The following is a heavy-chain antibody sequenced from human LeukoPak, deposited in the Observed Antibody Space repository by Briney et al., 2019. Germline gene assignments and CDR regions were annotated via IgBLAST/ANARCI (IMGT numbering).Heavy chain of an antibody. CDR3: ARGLRAAGAFDI. CDR2: IYSGGST. CDR1: GFTFSSYA. D-gene: IGHD6-13*01. V-gene: IGHV3-53*01. Sequence: PGGSLRLSCAASGFTFSSYAMSWVRQAPGKGLEWVSVIYSGGSTYYADSVKGRFTISRDNSKNTLYLQMNSLRAEDTAVYYCARGLRAAGAFDIWGQGTMVTVSS. J-gene: IGHJ3*02.